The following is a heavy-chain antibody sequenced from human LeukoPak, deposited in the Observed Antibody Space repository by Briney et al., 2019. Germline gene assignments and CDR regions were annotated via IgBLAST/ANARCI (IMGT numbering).Heavy chain of an antibody. V-gene: IGHV4-38-2*02. CDR3: ARDPGYCSGGSCYWRIWNSYYFDY. D-gene: IGHD2-15*01. CDR1: GYSISSGYY. Sequence: PSETLSLTCTVSGYSISSGYYWGWIRQPPGKGLEWIGSIYHSGSTYYNPSLKSRVTISVDTSKNQFSLKLSSVTAADTAIYYCARDPGYCSGGSCYWRIWNSYYFDYWGQGTLVTVSS. J-gene: IGHJ4*02. CDR2: IYHSGST.